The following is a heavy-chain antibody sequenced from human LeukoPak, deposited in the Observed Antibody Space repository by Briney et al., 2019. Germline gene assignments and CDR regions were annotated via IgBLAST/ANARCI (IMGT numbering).Heavy chain of an antibody. Sequence: SETLSLTCTVSGYSISSGYYWGWIRQPPGKGLEWIGSIYHSGSTYYNPSLKSRVTISVDTSKNQFSLKLNSVTAADTAVYYCASRLWFGEVDMDVWGKGTMVTISS. CDR2: IYHSGST. J-gene: IGHJ6*03. CDR3: ASRLWFGEVDMDV. V-gene: IGHV4-38-2*02. CDR1: GYSISSGYY. D-gene: IGHD3-10*01.